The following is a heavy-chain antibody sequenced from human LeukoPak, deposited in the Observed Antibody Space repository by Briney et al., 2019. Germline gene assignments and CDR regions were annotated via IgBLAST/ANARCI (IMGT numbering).Heavy chain of an antibody. CDR1: GGSISSSNW. J-gene: IGHJ4*02. D-gene: IGHD5-12*01. V-gene: IGHV4-4*02. CDR3: AREERGYSGYDLGLDY. Sequence: SETLSLTCAVSGGSISSSNWWSWVRQPPGKGLEWIGEIYHSGSTNYNPSLKSRVTISVDKSKNQFSLKLSSVTAADTAVYYCAREERGYSGYDLGLDYWGQGTLVTVSS. CDR2: IYHSGST.